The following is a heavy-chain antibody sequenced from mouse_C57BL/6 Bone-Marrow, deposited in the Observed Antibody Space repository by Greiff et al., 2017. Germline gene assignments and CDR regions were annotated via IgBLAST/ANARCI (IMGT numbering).Heavy chain of an antibody. CDR2: IHPNSGSS. Sequence: VQLQQPGAELVQPGASVKLSCKASGYTFTSYWMHWVKQRPGQGLEWIGMIHPNSGSSNYNEKFKSKATLTVDKSSSTAYMQHSSLTSEDATVYYCANKPLFAYWGQGTLVTVSA. CDR1: GYTFTSYW. V-gene: IGHV1-64*01. CDR3: ANKPLFAY. J-gene: IGHJ3*01.